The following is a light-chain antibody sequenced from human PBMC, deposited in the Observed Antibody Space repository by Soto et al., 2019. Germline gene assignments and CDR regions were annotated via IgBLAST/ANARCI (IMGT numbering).Light chain of an antibody. Sequence: QSALTQPASVSGSPGQSITISCTGTSSDVGGYNYVSWYQQHPGKAPKLMIDDVSNRPSGVSNRLSGSKSGNTASLTISGRQAEDEADYYCSSYTSSSTLLYVFGTGTKVTVL. V-gene: IGLV2-14*01. CDR1: SSDVGGYNY. J-gene: IGLJ1*01. CDR3: SSYTSSSTLLYV. CDR2: DVS.